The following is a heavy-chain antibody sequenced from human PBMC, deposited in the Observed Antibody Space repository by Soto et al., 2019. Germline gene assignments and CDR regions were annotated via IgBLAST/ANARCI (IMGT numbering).Heavy chain of an antibody. V-gene: IGHV3-74*01. CDR1: GFTFSGYW. J-gene: IGHJ4*02. D-gene: IGHD5-12*01. Sequence: GGTLGLSCAASGFTFSGYWMNWVRHPPGKGLVWVSRINHDGSSTSYPDTVKGRSTISRDNDKNTLKLQMNSLRVQDAAVYYCARVNIVATVNCFDYWGLGTLVTVSS. CDR3: ARVNIVATVNCFDY. CDR2: INHDGSST.